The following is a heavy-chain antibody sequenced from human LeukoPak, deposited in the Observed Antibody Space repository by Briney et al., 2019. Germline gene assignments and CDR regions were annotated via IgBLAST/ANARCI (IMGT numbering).Heavy chain of an antibody. V-gene: IGHV1-2*02. Sequence: ASVKVSCKASGYTFTGYYMHWVRQDPGQGLEWMGWINPNSGGTNYAQKFQGRVTRTRDTSISTAYTELSRLRSDDTPVYYCASGRSTGVLMHYYDSSGYGYYGMDVWGQGTTVTVSS. CDR1: GYTFTGYY. J-gene: IGHJ6*02. CDR3: ASGRSTGVLMHYYDSSGYGYYGMDV. CDR2: INPNSGGT. D-gene: IGHD3-22*01.